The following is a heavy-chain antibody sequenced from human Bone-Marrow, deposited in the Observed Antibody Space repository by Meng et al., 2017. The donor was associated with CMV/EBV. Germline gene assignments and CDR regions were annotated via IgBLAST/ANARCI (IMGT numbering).Heavy chain of an antibody. V-gene: IGHV3-74*01. J-gene: IGHJ6*02. CDR1: GFTFSSYW. Sequence: GESLKISCAASGFTFSSYWMHWVRQAPGKGLVWVSRINSDGSSTSYADSVKGRFTISRDNAKNTLYLQMNSLRAEDTAVYYCARGRIQLYYYYYYGMDVWGQGTTVTVSS. CDR3: ARGRIQLYYYYYYGMDV. CDR2: INSDGSST. D-gene: IGHD5-18*01.